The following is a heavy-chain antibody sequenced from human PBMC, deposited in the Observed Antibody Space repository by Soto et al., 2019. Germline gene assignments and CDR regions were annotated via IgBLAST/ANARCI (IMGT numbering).Heavy chain of an antibody. CDR1: GFTFRNYD. CDR2: ISAAGDP. J-gene: IGHJ6*02. Sequence: EVQLVESGGGLVQPGGSLRLSCEASGFTFRNYDMHWVRQGTGKGLEWVSGISAAGDPYYADSVEGRFTISRENDQNSFFLQMNSLRVGDTAVYYCARTDRDFYGVDVWGQGTTVIVSS. V-gene: IGHV3-13*05. CDR3: ARTDRDFYGVDV.